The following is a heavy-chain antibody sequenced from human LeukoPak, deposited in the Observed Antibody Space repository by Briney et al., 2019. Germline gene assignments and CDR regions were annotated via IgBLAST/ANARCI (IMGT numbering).Heavy chain of an antibody. J-gene: IGHJ5*02. Sequence: ASVKVSCKASGGTFSSYAISWVRQAPGQGLEWMGGIIPIFGTANYAQKFQGRVTITADESTSTAYMELSSLRSEDTAVYYCARSESGPFDPWGQGTLVTVSS. CDR2: IIPIFGTA. CDR3: ARSESGPFDP. CDR1: GGTFSSYA. V-gene: IGHV1-69*01. D-gene: IGHD3-10*01.